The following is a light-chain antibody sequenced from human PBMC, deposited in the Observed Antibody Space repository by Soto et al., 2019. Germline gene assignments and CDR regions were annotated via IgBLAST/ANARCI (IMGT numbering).Light chain of an antibody. CDR1: QSVSSSF. CDR3: QQYDSSPWT. CDR2: GAS. V-gene: IGKV3-20*01. Sequence: EIVLTQSPGTLSLSPGERATLSCRASQSVSSSFLAWYQQKPGQAPRLLIYGASSRATGIPDRFSGSVSGTDFTLTISRLEPEDFAVYYCQQYDSSPWTFGQGTTVEIK. J-gene: IGKJ1*01.